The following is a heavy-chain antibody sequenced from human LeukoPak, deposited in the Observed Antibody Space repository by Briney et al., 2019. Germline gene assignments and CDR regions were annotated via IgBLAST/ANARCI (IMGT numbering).Heavy chain of an antibody. CDR2: INSGSSTI. J-gene: IGHJ6*02. Sequence: GGFLRLSCAASGFTFSSSNMIWVRQAPGKGLEWVSYINSGSSTITYADSVKGRFTISRDNAKNSLYLQMNSLRAEDTAVYYCAREDYGMDVWGQGTTVTVSS. V-gene: IGHV3-48*04. CDR1: GFTFSSSN. CDR3: AREDYGMDV.